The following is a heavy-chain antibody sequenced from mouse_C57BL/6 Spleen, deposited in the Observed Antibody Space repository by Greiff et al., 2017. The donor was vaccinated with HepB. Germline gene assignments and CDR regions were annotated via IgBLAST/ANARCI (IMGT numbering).Heavy chain of an antibody. D-gene: IGHD1-1*01. CDR1: GYTFTSYW. CDR3: ASFNYGSSLFDY. CDR2: IDPSDSYT. V-gene: IGHV1-50*01. Sequence: QQSCKASGYTFTSYWMQWVKQRPGQGLEWIGEIDPSDSYTNYNQKFKGKATLTVDTSSSTAYMQLSSLTSEDSAVYYCASFNYGSSLFDYWGQGTTLTVSS. J-gene: IGHJ2*01.